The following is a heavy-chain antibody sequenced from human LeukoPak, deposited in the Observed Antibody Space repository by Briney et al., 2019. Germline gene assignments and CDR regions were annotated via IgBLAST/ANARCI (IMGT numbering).Heavy chain of an antibody. Sequence: GGSLRLSCAASGFTFSTYTMNLVRQAPGKGLEWVSSISRSSDYFYYADSVKGRFTISRDNAQNSLYLQMNNLRADDTAVYYCARDYMVIDLDFWGQGILVTVSS. CDR1: GFTFSTYT. V-gene: IGHV3-21*01. CDR2: ISRSSDYF. D-gene: IGHD2-21*01. J-gene: IGHJ4*02. CDR3: ARDYMVIDLDF.